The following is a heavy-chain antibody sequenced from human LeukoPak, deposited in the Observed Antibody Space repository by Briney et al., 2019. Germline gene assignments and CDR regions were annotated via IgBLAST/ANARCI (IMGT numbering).Heavy chain of an antibody. Sequence: PGGSLRLSCAASGFTFSSYSMNWVRQAPGKGLEWVSSISSSSSYIYYAGSVKGRFTISRDNAKNSLYLQMNSLRAEDTAVYYCAWSAGGRVDVWGKGTTVTVSS. J-gene: IGHJ6*04. CDR3: AWSAGGRVDV. CDR2: ISSSSSYI. V-gene: IGHV3-21*01. CDR1: GFTFSSYS.